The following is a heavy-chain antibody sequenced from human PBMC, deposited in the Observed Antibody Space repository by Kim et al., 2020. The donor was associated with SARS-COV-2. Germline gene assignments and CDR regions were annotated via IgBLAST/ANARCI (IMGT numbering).Heavy chain of an antibody. CDR2: ISGRGETT. CDR1: GFTLTSYS. D-gene: IGHD3-9*01. V-gene: IGHV3-48*02. Sequence: GGSLRLSCVVSGFTLTSYSLNWVRQAPGKGLEWLSYISGRGETTYYADSVKGRFTISRDNAKNSLFLQMNSLRDDDTAVYFCARDRDWAFDYWSQGTLVTVSS. CDR3: ARDRDWAFDY. J-gene: IGHJ4*02.